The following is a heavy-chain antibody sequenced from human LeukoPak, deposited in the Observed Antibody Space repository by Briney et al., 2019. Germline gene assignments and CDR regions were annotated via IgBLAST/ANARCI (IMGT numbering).Heavy chain of an antibody. D-gene: IGHD1-7*01. CDR2: IYDTGST. J-gene: IGHJ5*02. CDR1: GGSISSTNW. CDR3: ARDRGGTTGWFDP. V-gene: IGHV4-4*02. Sequence: SETLSLTCAVSGGSISSTNWWNWVRQPPGKGLEWIGEIYDTGSTNYNPSLQSRVTISVDTSKNQFSLKLSSVTAADTAVYYCARDRGGTTGWFDPWGQGTLVTVSS.